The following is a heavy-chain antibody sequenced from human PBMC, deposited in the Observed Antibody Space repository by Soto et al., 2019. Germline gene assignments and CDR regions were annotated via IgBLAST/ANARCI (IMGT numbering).Heavy chain of an antibody. J-gene: IGHJ6*02. CDR1: GFTFCSYA. D-gene: IGHD3-22*01. Sequence: PGGSLRLSCAASGFTFCSYAMHWVRQAPGKGLEWVAVISYDGSNKYYADSVKGRFTISRDNSKNTLYLQMNSLRAEDTAVYYCARGIYDSSGYRKSPYYYYGMDVWGQGTTVTVSS. CDR3: ARGIYDSSGYRKSPYYYYGMDV. CDR2: ISYDGSNK. V-gene: IGHV3-30-3*01.